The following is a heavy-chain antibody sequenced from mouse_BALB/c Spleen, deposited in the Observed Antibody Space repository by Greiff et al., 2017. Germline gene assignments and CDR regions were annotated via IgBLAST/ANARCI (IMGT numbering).Heavy chain of an antibody. D-gene: IGHD2-4*01. CDR1: GFNIKDTY. V-gene: IGHV14-3*02. CDR3: AYDYDGPFAY. J-gene: IGHJ3*01. Sequence: VQLQQSGAELVKPGASVKLSCTASGFNIKDTYMYWVKQRPEQGLEWIGRIDPANGNTKYDPKFQGKATITADTSSNTAYLQLSSLTSEATAVYYCAYDYDGPFAYWGQGTLVTVSA. CDR2: IDPANGNT.